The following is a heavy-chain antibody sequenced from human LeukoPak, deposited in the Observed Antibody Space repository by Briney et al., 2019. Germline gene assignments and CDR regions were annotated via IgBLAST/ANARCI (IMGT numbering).Heavy chain of an antibody. CDR2: IYTSGST. D-gene: IGHD4-17*01. CDR1: GDSIGSYY. CDR3: AREGATTRPLDY. J-gene: IGHJ4*02. V-gene: IGHV4-4*07. Sequence: SETLSLTCSVSGDSIGSYYWTWMRQPAGKGLEWIGRIYTSGSTNYSPSLKSRVTMSVDTSKNQFFLNLTSVTAADTAVYYCAREGATTRPLDYWGQGTLVTVSS.